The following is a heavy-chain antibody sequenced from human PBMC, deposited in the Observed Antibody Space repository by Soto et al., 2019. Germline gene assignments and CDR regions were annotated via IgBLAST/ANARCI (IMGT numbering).Heavy chain of an antibody. J-gene: IGHJ4*02. V-gene: IGHV3-23*01. CDR1: GFAFSNYA. CDR3: AKVPAYDYVWGTYYYFDY. Sequence: GGSLRLSCAASGFAFSNYAMSWVRQAPGKGLEWVSSISGGGGSTYYADSVKGRFTISRDNSKNTLYLQMNSLRAEDTAVYYCAKVPAYDYVWGTYYYFDYWGLGALVTVSS. D-gene: IGHD3-16*01. CDR2: ISGGGGST.